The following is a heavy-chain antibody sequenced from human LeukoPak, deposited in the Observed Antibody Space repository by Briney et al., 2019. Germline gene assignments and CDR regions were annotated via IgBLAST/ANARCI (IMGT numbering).Heavy chain of an antibody. CDR1: GFTFSSYS. D-gene: IGHD6-13*01. V-gene: IGHV3-21*01. J-gene: IGHJ6*02. CDR2: ISSSSSYI. CDR3: ARVGIAAAQYYYGMDV. Sequence: GGSLRLSCAASGFTFSSYSMNWVRQAPGEGLEWVSSISSSSSYIYYADSVKGRFTISRDNAKNSLYLQMNSLRAEDTAVYYCARVGIAAAQYYYGMDVWDQGTTVTVSS.